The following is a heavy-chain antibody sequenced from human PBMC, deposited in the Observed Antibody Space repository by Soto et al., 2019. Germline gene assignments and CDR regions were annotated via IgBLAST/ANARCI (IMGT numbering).Heavy chain of an antibody. CDR3: ARQVPATAKYYFDY. D-gene: IGHD2-2*01. CDR2: IYYSGST. V-gene: IGHV4-39*01. Sequence: SETLSLTCTVSGGSISSSSYYWGWIRQPPGKGLEWIGSIYYSGSTYYNPSLKSRVTISVDTSKNQFSLKLSSVTAADTAVYYCARQVPATAKYYFDYWGQGTLVTVSS. J-gene: IGHJ4*02. CDR1: GGSISSSSYY.